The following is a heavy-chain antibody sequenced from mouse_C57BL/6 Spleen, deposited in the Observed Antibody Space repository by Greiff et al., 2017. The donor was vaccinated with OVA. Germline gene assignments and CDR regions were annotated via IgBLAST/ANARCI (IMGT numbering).Heavy chain of an antibody. V-gene: IGHV5-9-1*02. CDR1: GFTFSSYA. J-gene: IGHJ3*01. CDR2: ISSGGDYI. CDR3: TRDLDNWDWFAY. Sequence: EVQGVESGAGLVKPGGSLKLSCAASGFTFSSYAMSWVRQTPEKRLEWVAYISSGGDYIYYADTVKGRFTISRDNARNTLYLQLSSLKSEDTAMYYCTRDLDNWDWFAYWGQGTLVTVSA. D-gene: IGHD4-1*01.